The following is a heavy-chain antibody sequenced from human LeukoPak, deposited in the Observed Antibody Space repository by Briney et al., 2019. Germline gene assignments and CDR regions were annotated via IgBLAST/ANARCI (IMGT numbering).Heavy chain of an antibody. CDR1: GFIVSSNY. J-gene: IGHJ4*02. Sequence: PGGSLRLSCTASGFIVSSNYMNWVRQAPGKGLEWVSVIYPGGTTYYADFVKGRLTISRDNSKNTLYLQMKSLRAEDTAVYYCARGDGYPFDDWGQGTQVTVSS. D-gene: IGHD5-24*01. V-gene: IGHV3-53*01. CDR3: ARGDGYPFDD. CDR2: IYPGGTT.